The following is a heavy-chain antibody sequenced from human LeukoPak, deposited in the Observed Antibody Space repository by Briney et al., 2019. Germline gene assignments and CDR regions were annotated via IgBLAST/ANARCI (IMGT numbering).Heavy chain of an antibody. Sequence: ETLSLTCTVSGVSISTGSSYWSWIRQPAGKALEWVSNIGTSSTTIYYADSVKGRFTISRDNAKNSLYLQMNSLRADDTAVYYCASTSWELPDYWGQGTLVTVSS. CDR2: IGTSSTTI. CDR1: GVSISTGSSY. CDR3: ASTSWELPDY. V-gene: IGHV3-48*01. J-gene: IGHJ4*02. D-gene: IGHD1-26*01.